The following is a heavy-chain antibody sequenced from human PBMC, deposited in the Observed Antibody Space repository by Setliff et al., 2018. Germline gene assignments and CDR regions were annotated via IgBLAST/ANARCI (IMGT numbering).Heavy chain of an antibody. V-gene: IGHV3-33*06. Sequence: GGSLRLSCAASGFTFSNYRMHWVRQAPGKGLEWVAVIWHDGGNKYNADSVKGRFTISRDNSKNTLYLQMNSLRAEDTAVYYCAKGGGTTWRQFQHWGQGTLVTVS. CDR3: AKGGGTTWRQFQH. D-gene: IGHD4-17*01. J-gene: IGHJ1*01. CDR1: GFTFSNYR. CDR2: IWHDGGNK.